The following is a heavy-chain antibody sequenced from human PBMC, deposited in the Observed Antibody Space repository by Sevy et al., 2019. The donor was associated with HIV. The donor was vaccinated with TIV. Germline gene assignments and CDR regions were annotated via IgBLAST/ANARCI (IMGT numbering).Heavy chain of an antibody. V-gene: IGHV1-46*01. CDR3: ARDHTVIGSNWYGAFDI. D-gene: IGHD6-13*01. CDR2: INPSGGST. CDR1: GYTFTNYY. Sequence: ASVKVSCKASGYTFTNYYMHWVRQAPGQGLEWMGIINPSGGSTSYAQKFQGRLTMTRDTSTSTVYMERSSLRSEDTAVYYCARDHTVIGSNWYGAFDIWGQGTMVTVSS. J-gene: IGHJ3*02.